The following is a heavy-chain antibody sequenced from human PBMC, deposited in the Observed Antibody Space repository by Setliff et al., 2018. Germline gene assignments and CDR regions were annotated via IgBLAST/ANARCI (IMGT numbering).Heavy chain of an antibody. J-gene: IGHJ4*02. CDR2: VSVSGDNT. CDR1: GLTFSSDA. CDR3: AGQGPIFGSGLIPGFDQ. Sequence: LRLSCAASGLTFSSDAMTWVRQTPGKGLEWVSSVSVSGDNTYYTDSVKGRFTTSRDNSKNTLSLQMSSLRTEDTAIYFCAGQGPIFGSGLIPGFDQWGQGTMVTVS. D-gene: IGHD3-3*01. V-gene: IGHV3-23*01.